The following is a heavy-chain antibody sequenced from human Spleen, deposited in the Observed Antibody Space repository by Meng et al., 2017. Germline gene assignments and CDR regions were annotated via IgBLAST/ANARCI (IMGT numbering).Heavy chain of an antibody. Sequence: RLVEPGGEVKKPGASGKVSGKTSGYNFPDYTLPWVRRAPGQGLEWMGRINPKSGDTHYAQKFQARVTMTGDTSISTAYMELSGLRSDDPAMYYCARDEDISAAGKLFGDYWGQGTLVTVSS. CDR3: ARDEDISAAGKLFGDY. V-gene: IGHV1-2*06. CDR1: GYNFPDYT. J-gene: IGHJ4*02. D-gene: IGHD6-25*01. CDR2: INPKSGDT.